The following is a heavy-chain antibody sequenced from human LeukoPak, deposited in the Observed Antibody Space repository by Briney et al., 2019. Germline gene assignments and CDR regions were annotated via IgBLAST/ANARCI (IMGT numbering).Heavy chain of an antibody. CDR3: ASSVAALDY. D-gene: IGHD2-15*01. V-gene: IGHV4-39*07. CDR1: GDSISSNNYF. J-gene: IGHJ4*02. Sequence: SETLSLTCTVSGDSISSNNYFWGWICQPPGRGLEWIGEISYNGNTYYNPSLKNRVTISVDTSKNQFSLKLSSVTAADTAVYYCASSVAALDYWGQGTLVTVSS. CDR2: ISYNGNT.